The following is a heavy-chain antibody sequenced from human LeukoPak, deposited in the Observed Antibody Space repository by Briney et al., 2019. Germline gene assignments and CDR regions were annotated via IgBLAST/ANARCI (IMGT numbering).Heavy chain of an antibody. D-gene: IGHD2-2*01. J-gene: IGHJ5*02. CDR3: AREVVAAPAAGNNWFDP. Sequence: ASVKVSCKASGYTFTGYYMHWVRQAPGQGLEWMGWINPNSGGTNYAQKFQGRVTMTRDTSISTAYMELSRLRSDDTAVYYCAREVVAAPAAGNNWFDPWGQGTLVTVSS. V-gene: IGHV1-2*02. CDR2: INPNSGGT. CDR1: GYTFTGYY.